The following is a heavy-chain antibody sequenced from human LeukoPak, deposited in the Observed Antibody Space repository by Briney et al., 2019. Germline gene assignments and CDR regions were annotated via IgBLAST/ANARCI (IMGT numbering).Heavy chain of an antibody. J-gene: IGHJ4*02. CDR3: ARENYADYPYYFDY. CDR1: GGSISSGGYY. CDR2: IYYSGST. Sequence: SETLSLTCTVSGGSISSGGYYWSWIRQHPGKGLECIGYIYYSGSTHYNPSLGSRVTISVDTSKNQFSLKLSSVTAADTAVYYCARENYADYPYYFDYWGQGTLVTVSS. D-gene: IGHD4-17*01. V-gene: IGHV4-31*03.